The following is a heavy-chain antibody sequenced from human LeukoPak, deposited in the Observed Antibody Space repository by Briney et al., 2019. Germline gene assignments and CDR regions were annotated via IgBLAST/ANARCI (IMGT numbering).Heavy chain of an antibody. CDR2: IYTSGST. CDR3: ARGYCSSTSCYWRY. J-gene: IGHJ4*02. D-gene: IGHD2-2*01. V-gene: IGHV4-61*02. CDR1: GGSISSGSYY. Sequence: PSETLSFTCTVSGGSISSGSYYWSWIRQPAGKGLEWIGRIYTSGSTNYNPSLKSRVTISVDTSKNQFSLKLSSVTAADTAVYYCARGYCSSTSCYWRYWGQGTLVTVSS.